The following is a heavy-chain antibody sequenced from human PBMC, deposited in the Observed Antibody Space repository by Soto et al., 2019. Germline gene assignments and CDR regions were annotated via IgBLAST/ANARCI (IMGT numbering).Heavy chain of an antibody. Sequence: EVQLVESGGGLVQPGGSLRLSCAASGFTVSSNYMSWVRQAPGKGLEWVSVIYSGGSTYYADSVKGRFTISRHNSKNTLYLQMNSLRAEYTAVYYCARDMGRGLIDNWGQGTLLTVSS. CDR1: GFTVSSNY. J-gene: IGHJ4*02. CDR2: IYSGGST. CDR3: ARDMGRGLIDN. V-gene: IGHV3-53*04. D-gene: IGHD2-15*01.